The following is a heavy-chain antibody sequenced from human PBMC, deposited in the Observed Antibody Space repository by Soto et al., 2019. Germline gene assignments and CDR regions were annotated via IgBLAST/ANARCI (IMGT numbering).Heavy chain of an antibody. D-gene: IGHD2-2*01. J-gene: IGHJ5*02. CDR1: GDSISGGASF. Sequence: SETLSLTCTVSGDSISGGASFWSWIRQPPGKGLEWIANVYYSGSSFYNPSLKSRLTISVDTTKNQFSLQLKSMTAADTAVYYCAKLSCTSSTCYFPGWFDPWGQGTLVTVSS. CDR3: AKLSCTSSTCYFPGWFDP. CDR2: VYYSGSS. V-gene: IGHV4-31*03.